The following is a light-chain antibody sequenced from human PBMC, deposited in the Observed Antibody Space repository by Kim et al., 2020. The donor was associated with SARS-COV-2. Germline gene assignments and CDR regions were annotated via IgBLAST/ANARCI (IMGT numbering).Light chain of an antibody. CDR1: SSNIGSNT. J-gene: IGLJ2*01. CDR2: SNN. CDR3: AAWDDSFVV. Sequence: QSVLTQPPSASGTPGQRVTISCSGSSSNIGSNTVNWYQQLPGTAPKLLFYSNNQRPSGVPDRFSGSKSGTSASLAISGLQSEDEADYYCAAWDDSFVVFGGGTQLTVL. V-gene: IGLV1-44*01.